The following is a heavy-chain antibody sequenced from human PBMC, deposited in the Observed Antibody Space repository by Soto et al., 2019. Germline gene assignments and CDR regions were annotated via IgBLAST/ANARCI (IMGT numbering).Heavy chain of an antibody. D-gene: IGHD5-12*01. CDR2: TIPIFGTA. Sequence: QVQLVQSGAEVKKPGSSVKVSCKASGGTFSSYSINWVRQAPGQGLEWMGETIPIFGTANYAQQFQGRVTMTTDTSTTSAYMEMRSLRSADTAVYYCARHHGPTTSENWFEPWGQGTLVTVIS. V-gene: IGHV1-69*06. CDR1: GGTFSSYS. CDR3: ARHHGPTTSENWFEP. J-gene: IGHJ5*02.